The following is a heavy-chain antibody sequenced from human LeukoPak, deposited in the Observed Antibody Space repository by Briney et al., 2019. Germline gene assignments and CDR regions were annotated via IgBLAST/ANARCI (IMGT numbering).Heavy chain of an antibody. J-gene: IGHJ5*02. D-gene: IGHD2-2*01. CDR3: GRHLYQLRWLAWLDP. V-gene: IGHV4-39*01. Sequence: SETLSLTCAVSGCSSSSNGNHWSWIRQPPGKGLEWIGSIYYRGSTYYNPSLKSRVTISVDTFQNQFSLKLSSATAEATSGGHCGRHLYQLRWLAWLDPWGQGTLVTVSS. CDR1: GCSSSSNGNH. CDR2: IYYRGST.